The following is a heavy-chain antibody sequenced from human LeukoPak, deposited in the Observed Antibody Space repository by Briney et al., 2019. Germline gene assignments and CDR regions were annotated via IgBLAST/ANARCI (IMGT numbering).Heavy chain of an antibody. CDR1: GGSISSSSYY. CDR3: ARQKYWGQLTWIQLWFDY. CDR2: IYYSGST. D-gene: IGHD5-18*01. V-gene: IGHV4-39*01. Sequence: KPSETLSLTCTVSGGSISSSSYYWGRIRQPPGKGLEWIGSIYYSGSTYYNPSLKSRVTISVDTSKNQFSLKLSSVTAADTAVYYCARQKYWGQLTWIQLWFDYWGQGTLVTVSS. J-gene: IGHJ4*02.